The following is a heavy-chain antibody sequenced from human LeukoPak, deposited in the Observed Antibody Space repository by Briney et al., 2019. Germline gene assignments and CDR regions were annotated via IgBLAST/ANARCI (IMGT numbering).Heavy chain of an antibody. Sequence: GESLKISCKGSGYSFTSYWISWVRQMPGKGLEWMGRIDPSDSYTNYSPSFRGHVTISADKSISTAYLQWSSLKASDTAMYYCVRFAAVAGNDFDYWGQGTLVTVSS. D-gene: IGHD6-19*01. CDR3: VRFAAVAGNDFDY. V-gene: IGHV5-10-1*01. CDR2: IDPSDSYT. J-gene: IGHJ4*02. CDR1: GYSFTSYW.